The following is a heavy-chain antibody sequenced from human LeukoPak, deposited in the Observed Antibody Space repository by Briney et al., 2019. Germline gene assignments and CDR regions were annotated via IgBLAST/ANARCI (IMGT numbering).Heavy chain of an antibody. CDR2: IYYSGST. Sequence: SETLSLTCTVSGGSISSSSYYWGWTRQPPGKGLEWIGSIYYSGSTYYNPSLKSRVTISVDTSKNQFSLKLSSVTAADTAVYYCSKLRWYFDLWGRGTLVTVSS. J-gene: IGHJ2*01. CDR1: GGSISSSSYY. V-gene: IGHV4-39*07. CDR3: SKLRWYFDL. D-gene: IGHD1-7*01.